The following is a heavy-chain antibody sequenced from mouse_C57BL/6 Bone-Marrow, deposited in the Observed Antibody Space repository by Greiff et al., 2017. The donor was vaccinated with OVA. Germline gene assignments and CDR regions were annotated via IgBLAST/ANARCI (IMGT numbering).Heavy chain of an antibody. V-gene: IGHV1-18*01. Sequence: VQLQQSGPELVKPGASVKIPCKASGYTFTDYNMDWVKQSHGKSLEWIGDINPNNGGTIYNQKFKGKATLTVDKSSSTAYMELRSLTSEDTAVYYCARLDYYGSSDCFDVWGTGTTVTVSS. CDR3: ARLDYYGSSDCFDV. CDR2: INPNNGGT. CDR1: GYTFTDYN. D-gene: IGHD1-1*01. J-gene: IGHJ1*03.